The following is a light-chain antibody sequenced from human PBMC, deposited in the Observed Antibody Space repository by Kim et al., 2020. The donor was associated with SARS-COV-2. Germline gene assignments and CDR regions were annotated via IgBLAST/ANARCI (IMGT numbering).Light chain of an antibody. J-gene: IGKJ1*01. CDR1: QSVSSK. CDR3: QQYFKWPRT. Sequence: EIVMTQSPATLSVFPGERATLSCRASQSVSSKVGWYQQKPGQSPRLLIYSASTTAFGIPARFSGSGSGTEFTLTISSLQSEDFAVYYCQQYFKWPRTFGQGTKVDIK. CDR2: SAS. V-gene: IGKV3-15*01.